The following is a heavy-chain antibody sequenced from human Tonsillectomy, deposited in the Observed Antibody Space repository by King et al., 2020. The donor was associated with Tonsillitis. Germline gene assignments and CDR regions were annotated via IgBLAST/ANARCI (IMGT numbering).Heavy chain of an antibody. Sequence: VQLVESGGGLVQPGGSLRLSCAASGFTFSSYWMSWVRQAPGKGLEWVANIKQDGSEKYYVDSVKGRFTISRDNAKNSLYLQMNSLRAADTAVYYCAGRGYNYGYGAFDIWGQGTMVTVSS. J-gene: IGHJ3*02. CDR2: IKQDGSEK. CDR1: GFTFSSYW. V-gene: IGHV3-7*03. CDR3: AGRGYNYGYGAFDI. D-gene: IGHD5-18*01.